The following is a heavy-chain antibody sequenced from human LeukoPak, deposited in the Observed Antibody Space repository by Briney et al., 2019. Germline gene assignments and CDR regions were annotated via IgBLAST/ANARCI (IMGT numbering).Heavy chain of an antibody. J-gene: IGHJ4*02. V-gene: IGHV3-7*01. CDR1: GFTFSSYW. D-gene: IGHD6-25*01. CDR3: ARALAAAGSY. CDR2: INQDGSQK. Sequence: GGSLRLSCEASGFTFSSYWMHWVRQAPGKGLEWVANINQDGSQKYYVDSVKGRFTISRDNAKNSLYLQMNSLRAEDTAVYYCARALAAAGSYWGQGTLVTVSS.